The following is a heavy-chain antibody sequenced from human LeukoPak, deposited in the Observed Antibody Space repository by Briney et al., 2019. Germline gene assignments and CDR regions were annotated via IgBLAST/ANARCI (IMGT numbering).Heavy chain of an antibody. D-gene: IGHD6-19*01. J-gene: IGHJ4*02. CDR2: IPSKTDAGTT. Sequence: GASLSLSWASAYCSFSNVWMSWLRKPAERRQGMVGRIPSKTDAGTTDYAEPENGSFTISRDESKNTLNLQMNSLKTEDTAVYYCTPSIAVAGSLDYWGQGTLVTVSS. V-gene: IGHV3-15*01. CDR3: TPSIAVAGSLDY. CDR1: YCSFSNVW.